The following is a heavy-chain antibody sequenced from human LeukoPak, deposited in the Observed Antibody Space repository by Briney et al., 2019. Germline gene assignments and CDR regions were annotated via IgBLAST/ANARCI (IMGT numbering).Heavy chain of an antibody. Sequence: SETLSLTCTVSSGSISSYYWSWIRQPPGKGLEWIGYIFYSGSTNYNPSLKSRVTISVDTSKNQSSLKLSSVTAADTAVYYCARHQLGYYYGMDVWGQGTTVTVSS. CDR3: ARHQLGYYYGMDV. D-gene: IGHD3-16*01. CDR1: SGSISSYY. CDR2: IFYSGST. V-gene: IGHV4-59*08. J-gene: IGHJ6*02.